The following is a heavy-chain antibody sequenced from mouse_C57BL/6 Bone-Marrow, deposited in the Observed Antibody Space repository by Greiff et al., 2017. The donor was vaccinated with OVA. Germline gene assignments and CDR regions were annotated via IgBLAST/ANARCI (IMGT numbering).Heavy chain of an antibody. Sequence: VQLQQPGAELVKPGASVKMSCKASGYTFTSYWITWVKQRPGQGLEWIGDIYPGSGSTTYNEKFKSKATLTVDTSSSTAYMQLSSLTSEDSAVYYCARKGDYDGVSYWGQGTLVTVSA. CDR2: IYPGSGST. J-gene: IGHJ3*01. V-gene: IGHV1-55*01. CDR3: ARKGDYDGVSY. D-gene: IGHD2-4*01. CDR1: GYTFTSYW.